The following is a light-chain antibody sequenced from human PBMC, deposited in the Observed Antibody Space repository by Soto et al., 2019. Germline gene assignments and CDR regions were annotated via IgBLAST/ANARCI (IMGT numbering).Light chain of an antibody. CDR3: QQSYSTPLT. V-gene: IGKV1-39*01. CDR2: AAF. Sequence: DIQMTQSPSSLSVSVGDRVTITCRASQSIGGFLNWYQQKLGKAPKLLIYAAFSLQSGVPSRFSGSGSGTDFTLTISSLQPEDFATYSSQQSYSTPLTFGGGTKVEI. CDR1: QSIGGF. J-gene: IGKJ4*01.